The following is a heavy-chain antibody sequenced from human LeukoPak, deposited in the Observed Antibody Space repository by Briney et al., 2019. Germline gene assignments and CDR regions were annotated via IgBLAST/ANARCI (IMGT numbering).Heavy chain of an antibody. V-gene: IGHV3-15*01. D-gene: IGHD6-13*01. Sequence: GGSLRLSCAASGFTFSNAWVSWVRQAPGKGLEWVGRIKSKTDGGTTDYAAPVKGRFTISRDNSKNTLYLQMNSLRAEDTAVYYCAKDTVVAAGTGAFDIWGQGTMVTVSS. CDR2: IKSKTDGGTT. CDR1: GFTFSNAW. CDR3: AKDTVVAAGTGAFDI. J-gene: IGHJ3*02.